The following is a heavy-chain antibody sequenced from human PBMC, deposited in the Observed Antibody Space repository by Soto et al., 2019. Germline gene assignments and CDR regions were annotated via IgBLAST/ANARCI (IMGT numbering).Heavy chain of an antibody. CDR2: FDPEDGET. J-gene: IGHJ1*01. V-gene: IGHV1-24*01. CDR1: GYTLTELS. Sequence: QVQLVQSGAEVKKPGASVKVSCKVSGYTLTELSMHWVRQAPGKGLEWMGGFDPEDGETIYTQKFQGRVTMTEDTSTDTAYMELSSLRSEDTAVYYCATLSPLRTVTEGYFQHWGQGTLVTVSS. D-gene: IGHD2-8*02. CDR3: ATLSPLRTVTEGYFQH.